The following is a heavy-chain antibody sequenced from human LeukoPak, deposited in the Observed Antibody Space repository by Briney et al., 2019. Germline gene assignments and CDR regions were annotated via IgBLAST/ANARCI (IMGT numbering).Heavy chain of an antibody. J-gene: IGHJ4*02. V-gene: IGHV4-61*02. CDR2: IYTSGST. D-gene: IGHD3-3*01. CDR1: GGSISSGSYY. CDR3: ARDEWYFDY. Sequence: SETLSLTCTVSGGSISSGSYYWSWIRQPAGKGLEWIGRIYTSGSTNYNPSLKSRVTISVDTSKNRFSLKLSSVTAADTAVYYCARDEWYFDYWGQGTLVTVSS.